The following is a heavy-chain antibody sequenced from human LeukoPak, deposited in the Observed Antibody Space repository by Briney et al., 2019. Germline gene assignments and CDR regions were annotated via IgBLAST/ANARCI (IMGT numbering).Heavy chain of an antibody. V-gene: IGHV3-21*01. Sequence: PGGPLRLSCAASGFTFSSYSMSWVRQAPGKGLEWVSSISSSSSYIYYADSVKGRFTISRDNAKNSLYLQMNSLRAEDTAVYYCARDRRAVAGTFDYWGQGTLVTVSS. CDR3: ARDRRAVAGTFDY. J-gene: IGHJ4*02. CDR2: ISSSSSYI. CDR1: GFTFSSYS. D-gene: IGHD6-19*01.